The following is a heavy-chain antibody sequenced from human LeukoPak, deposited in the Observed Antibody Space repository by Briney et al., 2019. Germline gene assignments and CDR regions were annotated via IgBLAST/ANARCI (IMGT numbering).Heavy chain of an antibody. J-gene: IGHJ4*02. CDR2: IYSDGST. CDR1: GVTVGNIY. V-gene: IGHV3-53*05. D-gene: IGHD1-26*01. CDR3: ARDPGGGPTHGF. Sequence: GGSLRLSCAASGVTVGNIYMSWVRQPPGKGLEWISVIYSDGSTYYADSVKGRFTISRDSSENTLYLQMNSLRAEDTAVYYCARDPGGGPTHGFWGQGTLVTVSS.